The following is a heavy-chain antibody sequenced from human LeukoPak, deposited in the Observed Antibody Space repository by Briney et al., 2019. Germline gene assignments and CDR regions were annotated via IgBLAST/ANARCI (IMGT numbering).Heavy chain of an antibody. CDR2: MEEHGSEI. CDR3: ARILDSAWGELGY. CDR1: GFDFSGFS. J-gene: IGHJ4*02. D-gene: IGHD6-19*01. V-gene: IGHV3-7*01. Sequence: GGSLRLSCVVSGFDFSGFSMSWVRQAPGKGLEWVAIMEEHGSEIFYVDSVKGRFIISRDNARNSLYLQMNNLRAGDTAVYYCARILDSAWGELGYWGQGTLVTVSS.